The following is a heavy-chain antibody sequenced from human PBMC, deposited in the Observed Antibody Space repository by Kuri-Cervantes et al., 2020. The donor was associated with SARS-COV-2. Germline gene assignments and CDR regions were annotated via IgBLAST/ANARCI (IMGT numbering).Heavy chain of an antibody. V-gene: IGHV4-39*07. CDR3: ARDRGIIMVRGVPDAFDI. D-gene: IGHD3-10*01. CDR1: GGSISSSSYY. J-gene: IGHJ3*02. Sequence: SETLSLTCTVSGGSISSSSYYWGWNRQAPGKGLGWFGSFYYSGSTYYNPSLKSRVTISVDTSKNQFSLKLSSVTAADTAVYYCARDRGIIMVRGVPDAFDIWGQGTMVTVSS. CDR2: FYYSGST.